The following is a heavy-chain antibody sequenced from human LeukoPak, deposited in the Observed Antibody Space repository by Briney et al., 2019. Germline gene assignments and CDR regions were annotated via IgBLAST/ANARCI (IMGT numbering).Heavy chain of an antibody. CDR1: GYTFTSYD. V-gene: IGHV1-2*02. CDR2: INPNSGGT. CDR3: ARGDYYDSSGYRWFDP. J-gene: IGHJ5*02. D-gene: IGHD3-22*01. Sequence: ASVKVSCKASGYTFTSYDINWVRQATGQGLEGMGWINPNSGGTNYAQKFQGRVTMTRDTSISTAYMELSRLRSDDTAVYYCARGDYYDSSGYRWFDPWGQGTLVTVSS.